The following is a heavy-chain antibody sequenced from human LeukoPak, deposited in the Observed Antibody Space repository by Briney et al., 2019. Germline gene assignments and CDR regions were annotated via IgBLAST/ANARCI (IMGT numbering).Heavy chain of an antibody. V-gene: IGHV3-30-3*01. CDR1: GFTFSSYW. J-gene: IGHJ4*02. CDR3: ARDSGIAAAGSLDY. CDR2: ISYDGSNK. D-gene: IGHD6-13*01. Sequence: GGSLRLSCAASGFTFSSYWMSWVRQAPGKGLEWVAVISYDGSNKYYADSVKGRFTISRDNSKNTLYLQMNSLRAEDTAVYYCARDSGIAAAGSLDYWGQGTLVTVSS.